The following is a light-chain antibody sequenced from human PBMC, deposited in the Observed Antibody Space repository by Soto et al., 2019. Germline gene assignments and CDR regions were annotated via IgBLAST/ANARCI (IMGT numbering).Light chain of an antibody. Sequence: QSALTQPPSASGSPGQSVTISCTGTSSDVGGYNYVSWYQQHPGKAPKLMIFEVSKRPSGVPARCSGSKSGNTSSLTVSGLQAEDEADYYCISYAGINNAVVDGGTKLTDL. CDR2: EVS. J-gene: IGLJ2*01. CDR3: ISYAGINNAV. CDR1: SSDVGGYNY. V-gene: IGLV2-8*01.